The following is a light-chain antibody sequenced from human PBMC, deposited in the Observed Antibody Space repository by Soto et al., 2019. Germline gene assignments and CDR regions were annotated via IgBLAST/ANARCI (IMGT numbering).Light chain of an antibody. CDR3: QQYNNWPHT. CDR1: QSVSSK. Sequence: EIVMTQSPATLSVSPGERATLSCRASQSVSSKLAWFQQKPGQAPSLLIYGVSTRATGVPVRFSGSGSGTEFTLTVNSLQSEDFAVYYCQQYNNWPHTFG. V-gene: IGKV3-15*01. J-gene: IGKJ2*01. CDR2: GVS.